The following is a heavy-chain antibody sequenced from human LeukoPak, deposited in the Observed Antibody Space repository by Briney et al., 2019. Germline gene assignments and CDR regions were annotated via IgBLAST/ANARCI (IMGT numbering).Heavy chain of an antibody. Sequence: GASVKVSCKASGGTFSSYAISWVRQAPGQGLEWMGGIIPIFGTANYAQKFQGRVTITADESTSTAYMELSSLRSEDTAVYYCAREAIADIVVVPAAIGYFDYWGQGTLVTVSS. J-gene: IGHJ4*02. CDR3: AREAIADIVVVPAAIGYFDY. CDR1: GGTFSSYA. V-gene: IGHV1-69*01. CDR2: IIPIFGTA. D-gene: IGHD2-2*02.